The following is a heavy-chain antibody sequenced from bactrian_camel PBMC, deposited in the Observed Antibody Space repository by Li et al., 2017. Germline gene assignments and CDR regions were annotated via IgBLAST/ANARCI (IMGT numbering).Heavy chain of an antibody. CDR3: ALAPRVALSNPLSASYYRI. D-gene: IGHD1*01. CDR1: EYTYSANC. J-gene: IGHJ4*01. Sequence: HVQLVESGGGSVQAGGSLTLSCAASEYTYSANCMGWFRQAPGKKREGVAALHLGFRRTYYADSVKDRFTISRDIGDTTLYLRMTMLKAEDSAMYYCALAPRVALSNPLSASYYRIWGAGTQVTVS. V-gene: IGHV3S54*01. CDR2: LHLGFRRT.